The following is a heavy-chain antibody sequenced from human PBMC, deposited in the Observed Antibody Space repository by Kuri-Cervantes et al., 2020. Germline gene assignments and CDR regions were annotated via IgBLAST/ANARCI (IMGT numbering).Heavy chain of an antibody. D-gene: IGHD6-19*01. Sequence: GESLKISCAASGFTFSNSDMNWVRQAPGKGLEWVSGVSWNGSRTHYADSVKGRFIISRDNSRNFLYQQMNSLRPEDMAVYYCARDSSGWTRAGPDFDYWGQGTLVTVSS. J-gene: IGHJ4*02. CDR1: GFTFSNSD. CDR2: VSWNGSRT. CDR3: ARDSSGWTRAGPDFDY. V-gene: IGHV3-19*01.